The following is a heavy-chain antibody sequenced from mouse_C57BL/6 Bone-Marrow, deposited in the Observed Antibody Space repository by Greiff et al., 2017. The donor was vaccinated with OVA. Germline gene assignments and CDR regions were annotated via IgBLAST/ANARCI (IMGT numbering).Heavy chain of an antibody. V-gene: IGHV1-53*01. J-gene: IGHJ3*01. CDR1: GYTFTSYW. D-gene: IGHD4-1*01. CDR3: ARSPPNWAMAPGAY. Sequence: QVQLKQSGTELVKPGASVKLSCKASGYTFTSYWMHWVKQRPGQGLEWIGNINPSNGGTNYNEKFKSKATLTVDKSSSTAYMQLSSLTSEDSAVYYCARSPPNWAMAPGAYWGQGTLVTVSA. CDR2: INPSNGGT.